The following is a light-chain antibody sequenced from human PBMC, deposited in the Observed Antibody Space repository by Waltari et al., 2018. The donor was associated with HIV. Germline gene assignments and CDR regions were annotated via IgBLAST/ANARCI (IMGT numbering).Light chain of an antibody. CDR1: SSDVGGYNL. J-gene: IGLJ2*01. CDR2: EVS. V-gene: IGLV2-23*02. Sequence: PGQSITISCTGTSSDVGGYNLFSWYQQHPGKAPKLMIYEVSKRPSGVSNRFSGSKSGNTASLTISGLQAEDEADYYCCAYAGSTTYVIFGGGTKLTVL. CDR3: CAYAGSTTYVI.